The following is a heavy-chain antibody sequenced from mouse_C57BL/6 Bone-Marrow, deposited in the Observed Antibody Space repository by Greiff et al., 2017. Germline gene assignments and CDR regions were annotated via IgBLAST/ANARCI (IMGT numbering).Heavy chain of an antibody. V-gene: IGHV1-50*01. Sequence: QVQLQQPGAELVKPGASVKLSCKASGYTFTSYWMQWVKQRPGQGLEWIGEIDPSDSYTNYHQKFQGQATLTVDTSSSTAYMQLSSLTSEDSAVYYCAREGYYYGSSGGFAYWGQGTLVTVSA. CDR1: GYTFTSYW. J-gene: IGHJ3*01. CDR2: IDPSDSYT. CDR3: AREGYYYGSSGGFAY. D-gene: IGHD1-1*01.